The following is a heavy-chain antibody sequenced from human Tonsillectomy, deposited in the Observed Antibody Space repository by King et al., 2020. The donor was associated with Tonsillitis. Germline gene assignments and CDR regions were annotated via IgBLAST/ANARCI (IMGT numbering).Heavy chain of an antibody. D-gene: IGHD6-25*01. Sequence: VQLQESGPGLVKPSGTLSLTCAVSGGSISSSNWWRWVRQPPGKGLGGIGEIHHSGGTNYNPSLKDRGTISVDKSKKQFSLKLSSVTAADTAVYYCARDQDSSASAEYFQHWGQGTLVTVSS. J-gene: IGHJ1*01. CDR3: ARDQDSSASAEYFQH. V-gene: IGHV4-4*02. CDR2: IHHSGGT. CDR1: GGSISSSNW.